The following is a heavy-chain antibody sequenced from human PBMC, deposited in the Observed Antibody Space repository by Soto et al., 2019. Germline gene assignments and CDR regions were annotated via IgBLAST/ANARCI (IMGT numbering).Heavy chain of an antibody. CDR2: INAGNGNT. J-gene: IGHJ4*02. D-gene: IGHD1-26*01. CDR3: ARAKQDSGRAAGGYFDY. Sequence: QVQLVQAGAEVKKPGASVKVSCKASGYTFTSYAMHWVRQAPGQRLEWMGWINAGNGNTNYSQKFQGRVTITRDTSASTADMELRSLGSEDTAVYYCARAKQDSGRAAGGYFDYWGQGTLVTVSS. V-gene: IGHV1-3*01. CDR1: GYTFTSYA.